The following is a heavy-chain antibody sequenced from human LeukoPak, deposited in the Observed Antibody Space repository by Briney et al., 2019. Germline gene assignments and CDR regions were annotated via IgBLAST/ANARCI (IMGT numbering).Heavy chain of an antibody. D-gene: IGHD4-17*01. Sequence: GRSLRLSCEASGFTFSSYGMHWVRQAPGKGLEWVAVIWYDGSNKYYADSVKGRFTISRDNSKNTLYLQMNSLRAEDTAVYYCARDQFYGDYYYYGMDVWGQGTTVTVSS. CDR3: ARDQFYGDYYYYGMDV. CDR2: IWYDGSNK. V-gene: IGHV3-33*01. CDR1: GFTFSSYG. J-gene: IGHJ6*02.